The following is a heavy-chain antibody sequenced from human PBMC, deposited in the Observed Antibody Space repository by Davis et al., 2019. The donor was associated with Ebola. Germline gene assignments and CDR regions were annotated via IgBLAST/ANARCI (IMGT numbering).Heavy chain of an antibody. D-gene: IGHD3-3*01. CDR2: IGSGGGDK. CDR1: GFTFSSYS. J-gene: IGHJ5*02. CDR3: AKYITTSPSRYFDP. V-gene: IGHV3-23*01. Sequence: GGSLRLSCAASGFTFSSYSMTWVRQAPGKGLEWVSVIGSGGGDKQYADFVKGRFTISRDNSKNTLYLQMNSLRAEDTAIYYCAKYITTSPSRYFDPWGQGTLVTVSS.